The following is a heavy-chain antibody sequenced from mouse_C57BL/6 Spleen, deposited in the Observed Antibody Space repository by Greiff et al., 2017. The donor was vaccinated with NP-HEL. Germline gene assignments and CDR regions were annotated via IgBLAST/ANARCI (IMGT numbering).Heavy chain of an antibody. CDR2: IHPNSGST. CDR3: AREDYGGAAWFAY. Sequence: QVQLQQPGAELVKPGASVKLSCKASGYTFTSYWMHWVKQRPGQGLEWIGMIHPNSGSTNYNEKFKSKATLTVDKSSSTAYMQLSSLTSEDSAVYYCAREDYGGAAWFAYWGQGTLVTVSA. CDR1: GYTFTSYW. J-gene: IGHJ3*01. D-gene: IGHD2-4*01. V-gene: IGHV1-64*01.